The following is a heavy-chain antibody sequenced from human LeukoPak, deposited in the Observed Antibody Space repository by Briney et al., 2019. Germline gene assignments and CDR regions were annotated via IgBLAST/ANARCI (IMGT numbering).Heavy chain of an antibody. CDR1: GYSLTQLS. J-gene: IGHJ4*02. CDR2: FDPEDDET. D-gene: IGHD1-20*01. Sequence: ASVTVSFKVSGYSLTQLSIHWVRQAPAKGLGWMGGFDPEDDETIYAQKFQGRVTITEDTATDTVYMELTSLRSEDTAIYFCATGLSYNWRIFDYWGQGTLVTVSS. V-gene: IGHV1-24*01. CDR3: ATGLSYNWRIFDY.